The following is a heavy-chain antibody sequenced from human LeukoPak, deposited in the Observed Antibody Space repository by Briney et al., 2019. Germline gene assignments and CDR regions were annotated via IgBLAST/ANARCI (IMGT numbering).Heavy chain of an antibody. CDR1: GGSISSYY. V-gene: IGHV4-59*01. Sequence: SETLSLTCPVSGGSISSYYWSWIRQPPGKGLEWIGYIYYSGSTNYNPSLKSRVTISVDTSKNQFSLKLSSVTAADTAVYYCARGLRIAAAGTVINWFDPWGQGTLVTVSS. J-gene: IGHJ5*02. CDR3: ARGLRIAAAGTVINWFDP. D-gene: IGHD6-13*01. CDR2: IYYSGST.